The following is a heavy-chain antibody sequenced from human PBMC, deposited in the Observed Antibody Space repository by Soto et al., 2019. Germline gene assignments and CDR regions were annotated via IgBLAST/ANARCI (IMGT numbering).Heavy chain of an antibody. V-gene: IGHV4-31*03. D-gene: IGHD3-22*01. CDR2: IYYSGST. CDR1: GCSISSGGYY. CDR3: ARLYYYDSSGYLDY. J-gene: IGHJ4*02. Sequence: PXETLFLTCTVAGCSISSGGYYWSWIRQHPGKGLEWIGYIYYSGSTYYNPSLKSRVTISVDTSKNQFSLKLSSVTAADTAVYYRARLYYYDSSGYLDYWGQGTLVTVSS.